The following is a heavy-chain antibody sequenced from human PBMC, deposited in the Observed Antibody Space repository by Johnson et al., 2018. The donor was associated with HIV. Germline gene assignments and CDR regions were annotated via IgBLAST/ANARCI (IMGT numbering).Heavy chain of an antibody. CDR1: GFTFSSYD. CDR3: AREWGIAARRGGAFDI. D-gene: IGHD6-6*01. CDR2: IGTAGDT. Sequence: EQLVESGGGVVQPGRSLRLSCAASGFTFSSYDMHWVRQATGKGLEWVSAIGTAGDTYYPGSVKGRFTISRDNAKNSLYLQMNSLRAEDTAVYYCAREWGIAARRGGAFDIWGQGTMVTVSS. J-gene: IGHJ3*02. V-gene: IGHV3-13*01.